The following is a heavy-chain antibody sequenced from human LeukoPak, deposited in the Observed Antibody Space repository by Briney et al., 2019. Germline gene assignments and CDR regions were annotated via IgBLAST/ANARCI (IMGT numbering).Heavy chain of an antibody. V-gene: IGHV4-30-4*01. J-gene: IGHJ5*02. CDR2: IYYSGNT. CDR1: GGSISSGDYY. Sequence: SQTLSLTCTVSGGSISSGDYYWSWIRQPPGKGLEWIGYIYYSGNTYYNPSLKSRVTMSVDTSKNQFSLKLSSVTAADTAVYYCARARGHYGDYTNWFDPWGQGTLVTVSS. CDR3: ARARGHYGDYTNWFDP. D-gene: IGHD4-17*01.